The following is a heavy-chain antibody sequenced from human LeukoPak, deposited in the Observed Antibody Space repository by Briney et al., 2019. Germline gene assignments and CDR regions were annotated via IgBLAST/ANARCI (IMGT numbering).Heavy chain of an antibody. V-gene: IGHV3-23*01. J-gene: IGHJ4*02. Sequence: GGSLRLSCAASGFTFRNYAMSWVRQAPGKGLEWVSAISAGGGSTYYADSVKGRFTISRDNTENTLYLQMNSLRAEDTAVYYCAKRTDYSCTWYSFDTWGQGTLVTVSS. CDR2: ISAGGGST. CDR3: AKRTDYSCTWYSFDT. D-gene: IGHD6-13*01. CDR1: GFTFRNYA.